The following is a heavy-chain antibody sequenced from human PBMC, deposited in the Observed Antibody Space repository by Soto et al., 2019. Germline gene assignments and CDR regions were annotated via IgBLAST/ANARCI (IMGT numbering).Heavy chain of an antibody. J-gene: IGHJ4*02. V-gene: IGHV4-31*03. CDR2: IYYGGST. D-gene: IGHD6-6*01. CDR3: ARDPGESSSSGFGY. CDR1: GGSSGIRGYY. Sequence: SATRSLTCPVAGGSSGIRGYYWIWIRQHPGKGLEWIGYIYYGGSTYYNPSLKSRVTISVDTSKNQFSLKLSSVTAADTAVYYCARDPGESSSSGFGYLGQGTLVTVSS.